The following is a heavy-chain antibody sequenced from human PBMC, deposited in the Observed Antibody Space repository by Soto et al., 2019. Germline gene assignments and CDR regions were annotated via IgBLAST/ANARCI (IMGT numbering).Heavy chain of an antibody. CDR3: AKEPIVGATFYGY. V-gene: IGHV3-23*01. Sequence: GGALSLSCAASGFTFSSYAMSWVRQSPGKGLEWVSAISGSGGSTYYADSVKGRFTISRDNSKNTLYLQMNSLRAEDTAVYYCAKEPIVGATFYGYWGQGTLVTVSS. CDR1: GFTFSSYA. CDR2: ISGSGGST. J-gene: IGHJ4*02. D-gene: IGHD1-26*01.